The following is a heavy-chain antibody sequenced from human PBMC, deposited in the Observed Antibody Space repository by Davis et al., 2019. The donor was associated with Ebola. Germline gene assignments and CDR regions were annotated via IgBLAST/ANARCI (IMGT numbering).Heavy chain of an antibody. V-gene: IGHV3-48*01. CDR2: ISSSSSSI. J-gene: IGHJ6*02. Sequence: GESLKISCAASGFTFSSYGMHWVRQAPGKGLEWVSYISSSSSSIFYADSVKGRFTVSRDNAKNSLYLQMNSLRAEDTAVYYCAKADEVVVITNYYYGMDVWGQGTTVTVSS. D-gene: IGHD3-22*01. CDR1: GFTFSSYG. CDR3: AKADEVVVITNYYYGMDV.